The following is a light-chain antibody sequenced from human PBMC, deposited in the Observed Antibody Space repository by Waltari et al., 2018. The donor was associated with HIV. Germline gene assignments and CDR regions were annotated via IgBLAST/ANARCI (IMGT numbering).Light chain of an antibody. CDR1: ASNLGNYT. Sequence: QSVLTQPPSASGTPGQRVTLPCSGSASNLGNYTVNLYQLLPGAAPKLLIYNNSRRPSGVPDRFSGSKSGTSASLAISGLQSDDEAGYYCAAWDARLDGLYVFGTGTRVTVL. CDR3: AAWDARLDGLYV. CDR2: NNS. J-gene: IGLJ1*01. V-gene: IGLV1-44*01.